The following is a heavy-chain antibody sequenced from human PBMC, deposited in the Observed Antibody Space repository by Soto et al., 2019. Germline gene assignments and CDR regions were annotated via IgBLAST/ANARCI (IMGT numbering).Heavy chain of an antibody. CDR1: GGTFSSYA. D-gene: IGHD3-22*01. Sequence: GASVKVSCKASGGTFSSYAISWVRQAPGQGLEWMGGIIPIFGTANYAQKFQGRVTITADESTSTAYMELSSLRSEDTAVYYCAASEYYYDSSGPNREVYFDYWGQGTLVTVSS. CDR2: IIPIFGTA. J-gene: IGHJ4*02. CDR3: AASEYYYDSSGPNREVYFDY. V-gene: IGHV1-69*13.